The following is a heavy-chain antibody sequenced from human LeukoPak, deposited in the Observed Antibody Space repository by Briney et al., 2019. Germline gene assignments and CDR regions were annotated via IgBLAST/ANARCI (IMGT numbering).Heavy chain of an antibody. CDR3: AKVPSRGQIAVAGTDPDY. CDR1: GFTFSSYG. Sequence: GGSLRLSCAASGFTFSSYGMHWVRQAPGKGLEWVAFIRYDGSNKYYADSVEGRFTISRDNSKNTLYLQMNSLRAEDTAVYYCAKVPSRGQIAVAGTDPDYWGQGTLVTVSS. V-gene: IGHV3-30*02. CDR2: IRYDGSNK. J-gene: IGHJ4*02. D-gene: IGHD6-19*01.